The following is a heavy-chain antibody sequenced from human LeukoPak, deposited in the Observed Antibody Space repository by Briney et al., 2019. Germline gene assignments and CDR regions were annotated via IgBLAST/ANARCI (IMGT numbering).Heavy chain of an antibody. V-gene: IGHV4-34*01. D-gene: IGHD6-19*01. Sequence: SETLSLTCAVYGGSFSGYYWSWIRQPPGKGLEWIGEINHSGSTNYNPSLKSRVTISVDTSKNQFSLKLSSVTAADTAVYYCASERRYSSGRWDYYFDYWGQGTLVTVSS. CDR1: GGSFSGYY. CDR2: INHSGST. CDR3: ASERRYSSGRWDYYFDY. J-gene: IGHJ4*02.